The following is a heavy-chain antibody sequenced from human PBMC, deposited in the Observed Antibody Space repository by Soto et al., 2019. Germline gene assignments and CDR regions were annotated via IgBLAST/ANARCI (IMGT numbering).Heavy chain of an antibody. J-gene: IGHJ4*02. CDR3: AKDGVGFGDPYYFDY. CDR2: ISGSGGST. Sequence: GGSLRLSCAASGFTFSSYAMSWVRQAPGKGLEWVSAISGSGGSTYYADSVKGRFTISRDNSKNTLYLQMDSLRAEDTAVYYCAKDGVGFGDPYYFDYWGQGTLVTVSS. CDR1: GFTFSSYA. D-gene: IGHD3-10*01. V-gene: IGHV3-23*01.